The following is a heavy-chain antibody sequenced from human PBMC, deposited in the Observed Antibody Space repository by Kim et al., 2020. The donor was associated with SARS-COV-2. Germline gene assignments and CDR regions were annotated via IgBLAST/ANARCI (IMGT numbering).Heavy chain of an antibody. J-gene: IGHJ4*02. D-gene: IGHD2-21*02. CDR2: INAGNGNT. CDR3: ARDGAAYCGGDCYSLGY. Sequence: ASVKVSCKASGYTFTSYAMHWVRQAPGQRLEWMGWINAGNGNTKYSQKFQGRVTITRDTSASTAYMELSSLRSEDTAVYYCARDGAAYCGGDCYSLGYWGQGTLVTVSS. V-gene: IGHV1-3*01. CDR1: GYTFTSYA.